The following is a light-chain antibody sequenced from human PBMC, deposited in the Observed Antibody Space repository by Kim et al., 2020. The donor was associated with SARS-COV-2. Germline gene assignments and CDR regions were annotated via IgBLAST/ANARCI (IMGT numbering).Light chain of an antibody. V-gene: IGKV1-8*01. J-gene: IGKJ4*01. CDR1: QGISSY. CDR2: AAS. CDR3: QQYYNYPLT. Sequence: AIRMTQSPSSFSASTGDRVTITCRASQGISSYLAWYQQKSGKAPKLLIYAASTLQSGVPSRFSGSGSGTDFTLTISCLQSEDFSTYYCQQYYNYPLTFGGGTKVDIK.